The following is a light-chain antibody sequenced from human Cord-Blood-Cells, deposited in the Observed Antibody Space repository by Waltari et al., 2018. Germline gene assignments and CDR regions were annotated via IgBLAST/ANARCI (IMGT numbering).Light chain of an antibody. V-gene: IGKV3-11*01. CDR2: DAS. J-gene: IGKJ4*01. Sequence: EIVLTQSPATLSLSPGERATLSCRASQIVSSYLAWYQQQPGQAPRLLIYDASNRATGILARFSGSGSGTDFTLTISSLEPEDFAVYYCQQRSNWPPLTFGGGTKVEIK. CDR3: QQRSNWPPLT. CDR1: QIVSSY.